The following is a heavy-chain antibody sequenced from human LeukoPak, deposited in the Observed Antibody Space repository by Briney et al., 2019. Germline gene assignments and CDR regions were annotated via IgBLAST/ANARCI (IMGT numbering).Heavy chain of an antibody. CDR1: GYTFTGYY. CDR2: INPNSGGT. J-gene: IGHJ5*02. CDR3: ERESHRDIVVVVADNWLDP. V-gene: IGHV1-2*02. Sequence: ASVTVSCTASGYTFTGYYMHWVRQAPGQGLEGMGWINPNSGGTNYAQKFQGRVTMTRDTSISTAYMELSRLRSGDTAVYYCERESHRDIVVVVADNWLDPWGQGTLVTVSS. D-gene: IGHD2-15*01.